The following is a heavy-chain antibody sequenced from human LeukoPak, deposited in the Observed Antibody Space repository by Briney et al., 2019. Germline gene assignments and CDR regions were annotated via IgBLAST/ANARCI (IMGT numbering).Heavy chain of an antibody. CDR2: ISYSGST. CDR3: ARGSRRLSDFHY. V-gene: IGHV4-39*01. J-gene: IGHJ4*02. CDR1: GDSVSSRDYY. D-gene: IGHD1-26*01. Sequence: SETLSLTCTVSGDSVSSRDYYWGWIRQPPGKGLGWIGTISYSGSTYYNPSFQSRVTISVDTSKNQFSLELSSVTAADTAVYYCARGSRRLSDFHYWGQGTLVTVSS.